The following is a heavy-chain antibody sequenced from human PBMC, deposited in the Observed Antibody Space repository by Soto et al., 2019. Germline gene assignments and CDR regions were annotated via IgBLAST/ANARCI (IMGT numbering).Heavy chain of an antibody. V-gene: IGHV1-46*01. D-gene: IGHD6-13*01. CDR1: RYTFTSYY. CDR2: INPSGGST. J-gene: IGHJ4*02. Sequence: XSVQVSFNASRYTFTSYYMHWVRQAPGQGLEWMGIINPSGGSTSYAQKFQGRVTMTRDTSTSTVYMELSSLRSEDTAVYYCARDGRWYADYWGQGTLVTVSS. CDR3: ARDGRWYADY.